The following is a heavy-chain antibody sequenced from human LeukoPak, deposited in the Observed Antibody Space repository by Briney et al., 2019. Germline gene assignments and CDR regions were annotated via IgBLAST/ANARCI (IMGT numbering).Heavy chain of an antibody. CDR3: ARSPALRETMVRGVILNFDT. CDR2: ISGYNGDT. D-gene: IGHD3-10*01. Sequence: ASVTVSCKASGYTFTSYGINWVRQAPGQGLEWMGWISGYNGDTNYAQRFQGRVTLTTDASTITAYMELRSLRSDDTAVYYCARSPALRETMVRGVILNFDTGAREPGSPSPQ. CDR1: GYTFTSYG. J-gene: IGHJ4*02. V-gene: IGHV1-18*01.